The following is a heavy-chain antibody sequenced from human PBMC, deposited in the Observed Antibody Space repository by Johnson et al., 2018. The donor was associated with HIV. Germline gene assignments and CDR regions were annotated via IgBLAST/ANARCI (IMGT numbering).Heavy chain of an antibody. Sequence: VLLVESGGGLVPPGGSLRLSCAASGFTFSSYDMHWVRQGTGKGLEWVSAIGTAGDTYYPGSVKGRFTISRENAKNSLYLQMNSLRAGDTAVYYCARESPGYAFDIWGQGTMVTVSS. D-gene: IGHD1-1*01. CDR1: GFTFSSYD. CDR2: IGTAGDT. CDR3: ARESPGYAFDI. J-gene: IGHJ3*02. V-gene: IGHV3-13*01.